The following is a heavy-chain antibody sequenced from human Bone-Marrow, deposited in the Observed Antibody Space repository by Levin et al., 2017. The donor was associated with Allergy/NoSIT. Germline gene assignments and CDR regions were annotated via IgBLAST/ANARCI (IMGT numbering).Heavy chain of an antibody. J-gene: IGHJ4*02. V-gene: IGHV3-30*04. D-gene: IGHD6-19*01. CDR1: GFTFSTNA. CDR3: ARPWFGSAWSYFDY. Sequence: PGGSLRLSCAASGFTFSTNAMHWVRQAPGKGLEWVAVISKDGKNKDYADSAKGRFTISRDNSKNTLFLQMNSLRPEDTAVYYCARPWFGSAWSYFDYWGQGILVAVSS. CDR2: ISKDGKNK.